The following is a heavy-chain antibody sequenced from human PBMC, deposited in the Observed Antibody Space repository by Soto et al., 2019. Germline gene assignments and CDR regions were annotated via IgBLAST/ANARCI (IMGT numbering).Heavy chain of an antibody. CDR2: VSSSSSYA. CDR1: GFTFSTYS. D-gene: IGHD2-15*01. J-gene: IGHJ4*02. V-gene: IGHV3-21*01. CDR3: ARDSVAAGPSNFDY. Sequence: GGSLRLSCAASGFTFSTYSMNWVRQAQGKGLEWVSFVSSSSSYAYYADSVKGRFTISRDNAKNSLFLLMNSLTAEDTAVYYCARDSVAAGPSNFDYWGQGTLVTVSS.